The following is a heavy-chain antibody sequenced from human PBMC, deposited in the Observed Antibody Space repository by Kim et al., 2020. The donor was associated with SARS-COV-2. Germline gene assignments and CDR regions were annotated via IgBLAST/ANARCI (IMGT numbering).Heavy chain of an antibody. V-gene: IGHV4-4*07. CDR2: IYTTGNT. D-gene: IGHD6-13*01. J-gene: IGHJ4*02. Sequence: SETLSLTCTVSGGSISSYYWNWIRQPAGKRLEWIGRIYTTGNTNYNPSLKRRVTMSVDTSMNQFSLWLNSVTAADTAVYFCARGGFSTLYPFDFCGQGTL. CDR1: GGSISSYY. CDR3: ARGGFSTLYPFDF.